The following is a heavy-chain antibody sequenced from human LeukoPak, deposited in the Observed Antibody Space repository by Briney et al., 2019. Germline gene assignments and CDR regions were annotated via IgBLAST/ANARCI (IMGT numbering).Heavy chain of an antibody. CDR2: INHSGST. D-gene: IGHD3-22*01. V-gene: IGHV4-34*01. J-gene: IGHJ6*03. Sequence: PSESLSLACAVYGGSVSGSYSGSGRQPPGRGVGWVGEINHSGSTSSNTSLKSRVTISVNPSMTQFSLKLSSVTAPDTAVYYCARHVQTTESYDSSGYYYYYYMDVWGQGTTVTISS. CDR1: GGSVSGSY. CDR3: ARHVQTTESYDSSGYYYYYYMDV.